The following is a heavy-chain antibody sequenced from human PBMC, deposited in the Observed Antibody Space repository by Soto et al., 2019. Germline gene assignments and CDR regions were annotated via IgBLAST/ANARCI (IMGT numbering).Heavy chain of an antibody. Sequence: QVQLQESGPGLVKPSETLSLPCSVSGGSVSGGSYYWSWIRQSPEKGLEWIGYIYYTGGTKYNPSLTSRVTISADTSRNHFSLKLTSVTAADTAVYYCARLEVGLDYWGQGVLVTVSS. V-gene: IGHV4-61*03. CDR1: GGSVSGGSYY. J-gene: IGHJ4*02. CDR2: IYYTGGT. D-gene: IGHD2-2*01. CDR3: ARLEVGLDY.